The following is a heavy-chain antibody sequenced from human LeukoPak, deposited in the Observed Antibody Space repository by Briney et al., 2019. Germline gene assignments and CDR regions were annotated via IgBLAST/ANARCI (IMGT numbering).Heavy chain of an antibody. J-gene: IGHJ5*02. D-gene: IGHD3-10*01. CDR3: ARHLSVRGVFKKNWFDP. CDR2: INDSGST. V-gene: IGHV4-34*01. Sequence: SETLSLTCAVYSGSFSGNYWTWIRQSPEKGLEWIGEINDSGSTNYNPSVKSRVTISVDMSRKQFSLKLSSVTAADTAVYYCARHLSVRGVFKKNWFDPWGQGTLVTVSS. CDR1: SGSFSGNY.